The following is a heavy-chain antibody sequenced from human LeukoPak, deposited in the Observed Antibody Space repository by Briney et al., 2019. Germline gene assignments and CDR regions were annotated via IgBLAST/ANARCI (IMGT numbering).Heavy chain of an antibody. D-gene: IGHD3-10*01. CDR3: ARDGSSFDI. J-gene: IGHJ3*02. Sequence: GGSLRLSCAASGFTVSSNYMSWVRQAPGKWLEWDAVMYSGGSTYYADSVKGRFTISRDNSKNTVYLQMDSLRAEDTAVYYCARDGSSFDIWGQGTMVTVSS. CDR1: GFTVSSNY. CDR2: MYSGGST. V-gene: IGHV3-53*01.